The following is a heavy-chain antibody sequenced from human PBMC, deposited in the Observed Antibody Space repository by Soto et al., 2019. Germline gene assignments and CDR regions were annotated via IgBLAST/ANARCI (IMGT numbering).Heavy chain of an antibody. V-gene: IGHV6-1*01. CDR3: ARDPREGYSSYYYYYYGMDV. CDR2: TYYRSKWYN. D-gene: IGHD6-6*01. J-gene: IGHJ6*02. CDR1: GDSVSSNSAA. Sequence: KQSQTLSLTCAISGDSVSSNSAAWNWIRQSPSRGLEWLGRTYYRSKWYNDYAVSVKSRITLNPATSKNQFALQLNSVTPEDTAVYYCARDPREGYSSYYYYYYGMDVWGQGTTVTVSS.